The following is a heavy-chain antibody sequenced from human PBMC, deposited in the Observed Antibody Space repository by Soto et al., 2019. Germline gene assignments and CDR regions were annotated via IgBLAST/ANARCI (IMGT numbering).Heavy chain of an antibody. Sequence: QVQLVESGGGVVQPGTSLRLSCAASGFIFSNYAMHWVRQAPGKGLEWVAVISFDGSNKYYAGSVKGRCTISRDKSNKTRDVQMNSLRGDDTAVYYCAREVMDGQYFDYWGQGTLVTVSS. J-gene: IGHJ4*02. V-gene: IGHV3-30-3*01. D-gene: IGHD2-21*01. CDR3: AREVMDGQYFDY. CDR2: ISFDGSNK. CDR1: GFIFSNYA.